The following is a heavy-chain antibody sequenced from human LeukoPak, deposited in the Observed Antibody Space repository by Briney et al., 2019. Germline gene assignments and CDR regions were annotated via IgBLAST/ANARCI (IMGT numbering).Heavy chain of an antibody. CDR3: VCPESGYSYGYGY. D-gene: IGHD5-18*01. Sequence: PGGSLRLSCAASGFTFSSYGIHWVRQAPGKGLGVVAIISYDGSKKYYGDSVKGRFTISRDNSMNTLYLQLSSLRAEDTAVYYCVCPESGYSYGYGYWGQGTLVTVSS. V-gene: IGHV3-30*03. J-gene: IGHJ4*02. CDR1: GFTFSSYG. CDR2: ISYDGSKK.